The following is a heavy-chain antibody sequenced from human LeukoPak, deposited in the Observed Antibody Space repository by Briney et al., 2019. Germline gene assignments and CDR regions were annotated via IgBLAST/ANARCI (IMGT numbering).Heavy chain of an antibody. Sequence: GGSLRLSCAASGFTFSSYWMHWVRQAPGKGLVWVSRINTDGSSTSYADSVKGRFTISRDNAKNTLYLQMFSLRAEDTAVYYCARDPGGPYYFDYWGQGTLVTVSS. V-gene: IGHV3-74*01. J-gene: IGHJ4*02. CDR3: ARDPGGPYYFDY. CDR1: GFTFSSYW. CDR2: INTDGSST.